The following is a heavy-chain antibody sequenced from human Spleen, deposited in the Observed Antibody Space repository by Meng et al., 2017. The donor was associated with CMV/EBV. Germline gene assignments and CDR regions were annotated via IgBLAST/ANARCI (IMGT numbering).Heavy chain of an antibody. D-gene: IGHD2-2*01. CDR3: ARGYCSSTSCKNYYYYYGMDV. J-gene: IGHJ6*02. CDR2: IYPGDSDT. Sequence: GESLKISCKGSGYSFTSYWIGWVRQMPGKGLEWMGIIYPGDSDTRYSPSFQGQVTISADKSISTAYLQWNSLKAADTAMYYCARGYCSSTSCKNYYYYYGMDVWGQGTTVTVSS. CDR1: GYSFTSYW. V-gene: IGHV5-51*01.